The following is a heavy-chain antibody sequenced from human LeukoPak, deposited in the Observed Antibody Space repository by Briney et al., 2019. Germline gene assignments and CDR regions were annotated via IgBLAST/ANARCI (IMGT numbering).Heavy chain of an antibody. D-gene: IGHD1-7*01. CDR1: GFSLSTSGVG. CDR3: AHDSSNWNYGNNWFDP. V-gene: IGHV2-5*01. Sequence: SGPTLVNPTQTLTLTCTFSGFSLSTSGVGVGWIRQPPGKALEWLALIYWNDDKRYSPSLKSRLTITKDTPKNQVVLTMTNMDPVDTATYYCAHDSSNWNYGNNWFDPWGQGTLVTVSS. CDR2: IYWNDDK. J-gene: IGHJ5*02.